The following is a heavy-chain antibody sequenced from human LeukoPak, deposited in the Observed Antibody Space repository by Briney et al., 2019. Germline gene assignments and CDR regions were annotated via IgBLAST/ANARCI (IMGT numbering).Heavy chain of an antibody. CDR2: INAANVNT. J-gene: IGHJ4*02. Sequence: SVKVSCKASGYTFTSYAMHSVREAPGQRLEWLGGINAANVNTKYSQNFQARVTITRDTSASTAYMELSSLRSEDTAVYYCARDNSGGYDYVWGSYDYWGQGTLVTVSS. D-gene: IGHD3-16*01. V-gene: IGHV1-3*01. CDR1: GYTFTSYA. CDR3: ARDNSGGYDYVWGSYDY.